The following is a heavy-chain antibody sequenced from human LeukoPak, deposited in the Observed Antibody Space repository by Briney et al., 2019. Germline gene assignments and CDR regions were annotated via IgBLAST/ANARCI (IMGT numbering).Heavy chain of an antibody. Sequence: SETLSLTCTVSGGSISSYYWSWLRQPPGKGLEWIGYIYYSGSTNYNPSLKSRVTISVDTSKNQFSLKLSSVTAADTAVYYCASYYDSSGYYPFDYWGQGTLVTVSS. J-gene: IGHJ4*02. CDR2: IYYSGST. CDR1: GGSISSYY. V-gene: IGHV4-59*01. D-gene: IGHD3-22*01. CDR3: ASYYDSSGYYPFDY.